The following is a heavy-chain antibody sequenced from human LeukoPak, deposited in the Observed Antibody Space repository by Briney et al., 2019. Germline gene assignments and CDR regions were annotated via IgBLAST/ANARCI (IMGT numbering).Heavy chain of an antibody. Sequence: GGSLRLSCAASGFTFSTFAMTWVRQAPGMGLEWVSAVSGNGVYKFYADSVKGRFTISRDNSNNTLFLQMNSLRAEDTARYFCAKTDYRGNGSHTHFDFWGQGTLVTVSS. J-gene: IGHJ4*02. V-gene: IGHV3-23*01. CDR1: GFTFSTFA. CDR2: VSGNGVYK. CDR3: AKTDYRGNGSHTHFDF. D-gene: IGHD4-11*01.